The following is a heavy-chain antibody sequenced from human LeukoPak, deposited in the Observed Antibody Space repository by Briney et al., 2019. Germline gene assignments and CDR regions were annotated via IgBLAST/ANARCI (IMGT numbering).Heavy chain of an antibody. Sequence: PGGSLRLSCVASGFTFSSNGMHWVRQAPGKGLEWVTFIQYDGSKKYYADSVKGRFTISRDNSKNTLYLEMNSLRAEDTAVYYCARDEDYYDGWGQGTLVTVSS. D-gene: IGHD3-22*01. CDR2: IQYDGSKK. J-gene: IGHJ4*02. CDR3: ARDEDYYDG. V-gene: IGHV3-30*02. CDR1: GFTFSSNG.